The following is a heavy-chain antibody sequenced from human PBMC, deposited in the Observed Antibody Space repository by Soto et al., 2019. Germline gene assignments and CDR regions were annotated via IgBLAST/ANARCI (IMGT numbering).Heavy chain of an antibody. CDR2: ISAYSGNT. Sequence: ASVKVSCKASGYTFTSYGISWVRQAPGQGLEWMGWISAYSGNTNYAQKLQGRVTMTTDTSTSTAYMELRSLRSDDTAVYYCARERAARAHPLDHDAFDIWGQGTMVTVSS. J-gene: IGHJ3*02. V-gene: IGHV1-18*01. CDR3: ARERAARAHPLDHDAFDI. CDR1: GYTFTSYG. D-gene: IGHD6-6*01.